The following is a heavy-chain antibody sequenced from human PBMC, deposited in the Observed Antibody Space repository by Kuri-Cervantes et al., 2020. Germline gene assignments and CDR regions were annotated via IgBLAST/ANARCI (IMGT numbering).Heavy chain of an antibody. CDR2: IYYDGSNK. V-gene: IGHV3-33*01. D-gene: IGHD4-17*01. CDR3: TTDRPIWHVTTVTTGYFDL. J-gene: IGHJ2*01. Sequence: GESLKISGAASGITFRNYGMQWVRQAPGKGLEWVALIYYDGSNKDYADSVKGLFTISRDNPKNTLYLQMNSLKTEDTAVYYCTTDRPIWHVTTVTTGYFDLWGRGTLVTVSS. CDR1: GITFRNYG.